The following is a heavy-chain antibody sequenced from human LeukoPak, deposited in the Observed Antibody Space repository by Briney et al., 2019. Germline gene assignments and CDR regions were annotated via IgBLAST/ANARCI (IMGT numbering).Heavy chain of an antibody. CDR2: INPNSGGT. CDR3: ARSPSWSSSWYDY. D-gene: IGHD6-13*01. V-gene: IGHV1-2*02. J-gene: IGHJ4*02. CDR1: GYTLTGYY. Sequence: GASVKVSSKASGYTLTGYYMHWVRQAPGQGLEWMGWINPNSGGTNYAQKFQGRVTMTRDTSISTAYMELSRLRPDDTAVYYCARSPSWSSSWYDYWGQGTLVTVSS.